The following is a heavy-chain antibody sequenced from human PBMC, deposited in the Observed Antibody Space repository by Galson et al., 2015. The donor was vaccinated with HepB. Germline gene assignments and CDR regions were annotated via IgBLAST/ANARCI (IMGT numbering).Heavy chain of an antibody. CDR3: TTRNGQILEWLLDYYYYMDV. J-gene: IGHJ6*03. D-gene: IGHD3-3*01. Sequence: SLRLSCAASGFTFSNAWMNWVRQAPGKGLEWVGRIKSKTDGGTTDYAAPVKGRFTISRDDSKNTLYLQMNSLKTEDTAVYYCTTRNGQILEWLLDYYYYMDVWGKGTTVTVSS. V-gene: IGHV3-15*07. CDR2: IKSKTDGGTT. CDR1: GFTFSNAW.